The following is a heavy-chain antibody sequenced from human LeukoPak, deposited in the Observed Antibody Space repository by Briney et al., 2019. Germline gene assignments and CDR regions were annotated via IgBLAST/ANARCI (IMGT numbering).Heavy chain of an antibody. CDR2: VSGGGGTT. CDR1: GFTFNTYA. CDR3: AKDLSQGAGIYYFHYYGMDV. D-gene: IGHD3-22*01. Sequence: GGSLRLSCAASGFTFNTYAMSWVRHAPGGGLEWVSAVSGGGGTTYYADSVKGRFTISRDNSKNTLSLQMHSLRAEDTAIYYCAKDLSQGAGIYYFHYYGMDVWGKGTTVTVSS. V-gene: IGHV3-23*01. J-gene: IGHJ6*04.